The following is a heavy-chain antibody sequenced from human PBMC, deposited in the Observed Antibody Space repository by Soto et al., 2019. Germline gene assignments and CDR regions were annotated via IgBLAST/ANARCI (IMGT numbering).Heavy chain of an antibody. CDR3: ALIKDCRRTDGYLSAFDP. J-gene: IGHJ5*02. Sequence: SGPTLVNPTETLTLTCTVSGLSLSNGRLGVSWIRQPPGKALEWLAHIFSNDDKSYSTPLWSRLTISKDTSRRKVALRMPNTDPRDAATYYCALIKDCRRTDGYLSAFDPGGQGTLVTVSS. CDR1: GLSLSNGRLG. D-gene: IGHD2-21*02. CDR2: IFSNDDK. V-gene: IGHV2-26*01.